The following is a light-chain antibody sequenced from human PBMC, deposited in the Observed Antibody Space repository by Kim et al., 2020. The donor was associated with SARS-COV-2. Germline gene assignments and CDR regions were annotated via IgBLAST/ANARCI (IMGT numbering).Light chain of an antibody. Sequence: ASVGDSVSITCRASQSTGRYLNWYQQKPGTAPKLLIYAASTLQSGVPSRFSGSGSGTDFTLTISNLQPEDFATYYCQQSYSTPRTFGPGTKVDIK. CDR3: QQSYSTPRT. CDR1: QSTGRY. J-gene: IGKJ1*01. CDR2: AAS. V-gene: IGKV1-39*01.